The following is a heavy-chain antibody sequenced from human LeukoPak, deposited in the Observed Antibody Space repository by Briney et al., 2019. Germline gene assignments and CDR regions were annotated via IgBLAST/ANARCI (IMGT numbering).Heavy chain of an antibody. CDR1: GGSISTSRYS. V-gene: IGHV4-39*01. D-gene: IGHD6-19*01. Sequence: SETLSLTCTVSGGSISTSRYSWGWIRQPPGKGLEWIGNILYSGTTYYNPSLKSRVTISVDTSKNQFSLKLSSVTAADTAVYYCARAGYSSGWYVGFDYWGQGTLVTVSS. CDR2: ILYSGTT. J-gene: IGHJ4*02. CDR3: ARAGYSSGWYVGFDY.